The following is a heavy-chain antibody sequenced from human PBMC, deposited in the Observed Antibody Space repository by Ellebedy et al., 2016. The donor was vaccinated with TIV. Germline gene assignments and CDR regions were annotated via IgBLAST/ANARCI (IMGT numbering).Heavy chain of an antibody. D-gene: IGHD1-26*01. Sequence: MPSETLSLTCTVSGGSISSYYWSWIRQPPGKGLEWIGYIYYSGSTNYNPSLKSRVTISVDTSKNQFSLKLSSVTAADTAVYYCARLGSGSHYDYWGQGTLVTVSS. CDR2: IYYSGST. J-gene: IGHJ4*02. CDR3: ARLGSGSHYDY. CDR1: GGSISSYY. V-gene: IGHV4-59*01.